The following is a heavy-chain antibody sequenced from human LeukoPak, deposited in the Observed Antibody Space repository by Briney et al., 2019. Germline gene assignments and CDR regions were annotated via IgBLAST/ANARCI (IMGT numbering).Heavy chain of an antibody. CDR3: AKKLLPFDY. V-gene: IGHV1-8*01. J-gene: IGHJ4*02. D-gene: IGHD2-15*01. Sequence: ASVTVSCMASGYTFTSYDINWVRQATGQGLEWMGWMNPNSGNTGYAQKFQGRVTMTRNTSISTAYMELGTLRSEDTAVYYCAKKLLPFDYWGQGTLVTVSS. CDR1: GYTFTSYD. CDR2: MNPNSGNT.